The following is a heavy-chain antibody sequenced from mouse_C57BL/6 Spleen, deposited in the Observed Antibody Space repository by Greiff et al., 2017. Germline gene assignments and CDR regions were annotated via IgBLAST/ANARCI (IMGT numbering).Heavy chain of an antibody. D-gene: IGHD2-4*01. J-gene: IGHJ3*01. CDR1: GFNIKNTY. CDR3: ARSSIYYDYDWFAY. V-gene: IGHV14-3*01. Sequence: EVQLQQSVAELVRPGASVKLSCTASGFNIKNTYMHWVKQRPEQGLEWIGRIDPANGNPKYAPKFQGKATITAYTSSNTAYLQLSSLTSEYTAIYYCARSSIYYDYDWFAYWGQGTLVTVSA. CDR2: IDPANGNP.